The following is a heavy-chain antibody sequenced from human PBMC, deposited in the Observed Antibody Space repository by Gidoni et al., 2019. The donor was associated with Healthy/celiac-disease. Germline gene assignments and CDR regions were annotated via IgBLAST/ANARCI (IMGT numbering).Heavy chain of an antibody. J-gene: IGHJ6*02. D-gene: IGHD5-12*01. CDR3: ASTTTPLYSGYDLAYYYYYGMDV. V-gene: IGHV5-51*03. CDR2: IYPGDSDT. Sequence: EVQLVQSGAEVKKPGESLKISCKGSGYSFTSYCIGWVRQMPGKGLEWMGIIYPGDSDTGYSPSFQGQVTISADKSISTAYLQWSSLKASDTAMYYCASTTTPLYSGYDLAYYYYYGMDVWGQGTTVTVSS. CDR1: GYSFTSYC.